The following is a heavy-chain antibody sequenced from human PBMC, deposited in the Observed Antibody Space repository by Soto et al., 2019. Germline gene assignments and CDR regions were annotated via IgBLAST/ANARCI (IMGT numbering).Heavy chain of an antibody. J-gene: IGHJ6*02. Sequence: SETLSLTCAVYGGSFSGYYWGWIRQPPGKGLEWIGEINHSGSTNYNPSLKSRVTISVDTSKNQFSLKLSSVTAADTAVYYCARGYSSGWYGSYYYYGMDVWGQGTTVTVSS. CDR1: GGSFSGYY. CDR3: ARGYSSGWYGSYYYYGMDV. V-gene: IGHV4-34*01. D-gene: IGHD6-19*01. CDR2: INHSGST.